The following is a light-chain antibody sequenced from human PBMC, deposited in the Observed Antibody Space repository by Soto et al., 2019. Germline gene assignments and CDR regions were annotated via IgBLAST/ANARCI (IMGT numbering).Light chain of an antibody. CDR1: QSVSSN. J-gene: IGKJ5*01. V-gene: IGKV3D-15*01. Sequence: EIVMTQSPATLSVSPGERATLSCRASQSVSSNLAWYQQKPGQSPRLLIYGASTRATGIPARFSGSGSGTEFILTISSLQSEDFAVYYCQQYNNWPPLTFGQGTRLEIK. CDR2: GAS. CDR3: QQYNNWPPLT.